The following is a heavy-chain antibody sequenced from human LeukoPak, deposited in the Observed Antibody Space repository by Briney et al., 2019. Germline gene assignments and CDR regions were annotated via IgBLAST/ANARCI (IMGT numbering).Heavy chain of an antibody. CDR3: ARGAYSRGFDY. CDR2: INPSSGST. V-gene: IGHV1-46*01. D-gene: IGHD6-13*01. Sequence: ASVKVSCKASGYTFTYYYMHWVRQAPGQGLEWMGIINPSSGSTSYAQKFQGRVTMTRDTSTSTVYMELSSLRSEDTAVYYCARGAYSRGFDYWGQGTLVTVSS. CDR1: GYTFTYYY. J-gene: IGHJ4*02.